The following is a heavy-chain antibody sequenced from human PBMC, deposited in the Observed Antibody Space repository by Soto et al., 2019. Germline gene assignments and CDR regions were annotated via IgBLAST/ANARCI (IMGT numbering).Heavy chain of an antibody. V-gene: IGHV3-23*01. CDR3: AKLLERIAVAGIDY. D-gene: IGHD6-19*01. J-gene: IGHJ4*02. CDR1: GFTFSSYA. Sequence: GGSLRLSCAASGFTFSSYAMSWVRQAPGKGLEWVSAISGSGGSTYYADSVKGRFTISRDNSKNTLYLQMNSLRAEDTAVYYCAKLLERIAVAGIDYWGQGTLVTAPQ. CDR2: ISGSGGST.